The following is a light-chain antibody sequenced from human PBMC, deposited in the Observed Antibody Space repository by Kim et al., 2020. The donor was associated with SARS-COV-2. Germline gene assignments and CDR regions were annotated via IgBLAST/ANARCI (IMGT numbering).Light chain of an antibody. Sequence: PGQSITISCTGTSSDVGGYNYVSWYQQHPGKAPKLMIYDVSNRPSGVSNRFSGSKSGNTASLTISGLQAEDEADYYCSSYTSSLWVFGGGTQLTVL. J-gene: IGLJ3*02. CDR1: SSDVGGYNY. V-gene: IGLV2-14*03. CDR3: SSYTSSLWV. CDR2: DVS.